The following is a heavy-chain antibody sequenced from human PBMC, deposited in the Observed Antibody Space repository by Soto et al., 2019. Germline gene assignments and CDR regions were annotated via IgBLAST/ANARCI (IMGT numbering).Heavy chain of an antibody. V-gene: IGHV3-30*18. Sequence: QVQVVESGGGVVQPGRSLRLSCAASGFTFSSYGMHWVRQAPGKGLEWVAIISWDGNNKYYADSVKGRFTISRDSSKNTLFLQMNSLRAEDSSVYYCAKVGSSSARYFDRWGQGTLVTVSS. J-gene: IGHJ5*02. D-gene: IGHD6-6*01. CDR1: GFTFSSYG. CDR2: ISWDGNNK. CDR3: AKVGSSSARYFDR.